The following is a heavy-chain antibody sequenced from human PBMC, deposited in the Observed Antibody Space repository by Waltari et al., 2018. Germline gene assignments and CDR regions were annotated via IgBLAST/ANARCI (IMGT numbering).Heavy chain of an antibody. Sequence: EVQVQESGGDLVQSGGSLRLSCAASGFTFSGNAMRWVRQSPGKGLEWVSGIDGSGVYTYYADPVRGRFTISRDNSKNTLYLQMSSLRADDTAVYYCARFVGVRGSSHMMDVWGQGTTVIVSS. CDR3: ARFVGVRGSSHMMDV. D-gene: IGHD3-3*01. J-gene: IGHJ6*02. CDR1: GFTFSGNA. V-gene: IGHV3-23*01. CDR2: IDGSGVYT.